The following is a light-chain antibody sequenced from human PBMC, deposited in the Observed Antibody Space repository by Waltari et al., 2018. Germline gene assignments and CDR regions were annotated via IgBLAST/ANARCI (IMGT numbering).Light chain of an antibody. CDR1: SLRSHY. Sequence: SSELTQDPAVSVAMGQTVRITCPGDSLRSHYASWYQQRPGPAPILVIYDKNNRPSGVPDRFSGSSSHNTGSLTITGAQAEDEASYYCHSRDASGVAGSFGGGTKLTVL. J-gene: IGLJ2*01. V-gene: IGLV3-19*01. CDR3: HSRDASGVAGS. CDR2: DKN.